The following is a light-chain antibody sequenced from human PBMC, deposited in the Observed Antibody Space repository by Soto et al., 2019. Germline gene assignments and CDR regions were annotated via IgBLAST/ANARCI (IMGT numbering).Light chain of an antibody. V-gene: IGKV1-33*01. CDR3: QQYDGVPSFT. CDR2: DAS. Sequence: DIQMTQSPFSLSASVGDSVTISCQASQDIRHYLNWYQQKPGKAPKLLIYDASNLETGVPSRFSGSGSGTDFTFTISSLQPEDIATYYFQQYDGVPSFTFRPGTKVDIK. CDR1: QDIRHY. J-gene: IGKJ3*01.